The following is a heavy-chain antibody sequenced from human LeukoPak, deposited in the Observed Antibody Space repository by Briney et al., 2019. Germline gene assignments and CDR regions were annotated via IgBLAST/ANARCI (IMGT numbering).Heavy chain of an antibody. CDR3: ARELNEYCSSTSCLSPLYYYGMDV. CDR1: GGTFSSYA. V-gene: IGHV1-69*04. Sequence: AAVKVSCKASGGTFSSYAISWVRQAPGQGLEWMGRIIAILGIANYAQKFQGRVTITADKSTSTAYMELSSLRSEDTAVYYCARELNEYCSSTSCLSPLYYYGMDVWGQGTTVTVS. D-gene: IGHD2-2*01. J-gene: IGHJ6*02. CDR2: IIAILGIA.